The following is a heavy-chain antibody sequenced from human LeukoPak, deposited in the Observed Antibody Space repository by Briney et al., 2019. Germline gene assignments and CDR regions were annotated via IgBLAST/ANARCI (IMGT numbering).Heavy chain of an antibody. Sequence: GGSLRLSCAASGLTFTNYAMTWVRQAPGKGLEWVSAINGHGSTTYYTVSVKGRFTISRDSSMNTVHLQMNSLRAEDTALYYCVAGVDILPGYPNVYWGQGTLVTVSS. CDR3: VAGVDILPGYPNVY. D-gene: IGHD3-9*01. CDR1: GLTFTNYA. V-gene: IGHV3-23*01. J-gene: IGHJ4*02. CDR2: INGHGSTT.